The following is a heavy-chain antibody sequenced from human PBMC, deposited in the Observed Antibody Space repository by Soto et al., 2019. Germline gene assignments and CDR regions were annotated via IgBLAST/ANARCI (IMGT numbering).Heavy chain of an antibody. V-gene: IGHV1-2*04. CDR1: GYTFTGYY. D-gene: IGHD3-22*01. Sequence: GASVKVSCKASGYTFTGYYMHWVRQAPGQGLEWMGWINPNSGGTNYAQKFQGWVTMTRDTSISTAYMELSRLRSDDTAVYYCARGRYYDSSGYYLNYYYYGMDVWGQGTTVTASS. CDR2: INPNSGGT. CDR3: ARGRYYDSSGYYLNYYYYGMDV. J-gene: IGHJ6*02.